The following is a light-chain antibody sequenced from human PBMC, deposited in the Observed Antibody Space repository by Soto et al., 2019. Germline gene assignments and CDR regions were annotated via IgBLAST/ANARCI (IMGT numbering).Light chain of an antibody. J-gene: IGKJ2*01. Sequence: EIVLTQSPGTLSLSPGERATLSCRASQSVTSNYLAWYQQKPGQAPRLLIYGASTSAAGVPDRFSGSGSGTDFTLTLTRLEPEDFAVYYCQQYGRSPLLYTFGQGTKVGVK. CDR1: QSVTSNY. V-gene: IGKV3-20*01. CDR2: GAS. CDR3: QQYGRSPLLYT.